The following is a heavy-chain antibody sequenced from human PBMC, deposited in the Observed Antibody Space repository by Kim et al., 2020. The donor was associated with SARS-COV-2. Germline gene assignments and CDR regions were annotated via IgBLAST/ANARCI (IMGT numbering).Heavy chain of an antibody. CDR3: AILIAAAGGWFDP. Sequence: ASVKVSCKASGYTFTSYAMHWVRQAPGQRLEWMGWINAGNGNTKYSQKFQGRVTITRDTSASTAYMELSSLRSEDTAVYYCAILIAAAGGWFDPWGQGTLVTVSS. J-gene: IGHJ5*02. CDR1: GYTFTSYA. CDR2: INAGNGNT. D-gene: IGHD6-13*01. V-gene: IGHV1-3*01.